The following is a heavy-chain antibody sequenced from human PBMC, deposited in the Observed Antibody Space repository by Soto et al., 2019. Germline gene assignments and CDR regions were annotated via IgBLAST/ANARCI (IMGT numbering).Heavy chain of an antibody. CDR2: ISASGGST. Sequence: GGSLRLSCAASGFIFSNYAMGWVRQAPGKGLEWVSGISASGGSTYYVDSMKGRFTISRDNSKKALYLQLNSLRDVDTATYYCAKAKEWELPDEGFDFWGQGTLVTAPQ. J-gene: IGHJ4*02. CDR1: GFIFSNYA. V-gene: IGHV3-23*01. CDR3: AKAKEWELPDEGFDF. D-gene: IGHD1-26*01.